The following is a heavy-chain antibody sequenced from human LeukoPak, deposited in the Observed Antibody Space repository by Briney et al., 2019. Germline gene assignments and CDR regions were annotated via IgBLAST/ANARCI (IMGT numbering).Heavy chain of an antibody. J-gene: IGHJ4*02. CDR2: ISSNGGST. D-gene: IGHD1-26*01. Sequence: PGGSLRLSCAASGFTFSSYAMHWVRQAPGKGLEYVSAISSNGGSTYYANSVKGRFTISRDNSKNTLYLQMGSLSAEDMAVYYCARDRFSSGIVGATILYWGQGTLVTVSS. CDR1: GFTFSSYA. V-gene: IGHV3-64*01. CDR3: ARDRFSSGIVGATILY.